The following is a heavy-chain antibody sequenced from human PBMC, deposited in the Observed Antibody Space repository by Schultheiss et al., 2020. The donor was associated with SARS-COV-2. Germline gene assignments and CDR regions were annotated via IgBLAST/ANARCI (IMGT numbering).Heavy chain of an antibody. Sequence: GGSLRLSCAASGFTFSSYGMHWVRQAPGKGLEWVAVIWYDGSNKYYADSVKGRFTISRDNSKNTLYLQMNSLRAEDTAVYYCARAALKSSGWYHWFDPWGQGTLVTVSS. CDR3: ARAALKSSGWYHWFDP. V-gene: IGHV3-33*01. J-gene: IGHJ5*02. CDR1: GFTFSSYG. CDR2: IWYDGSNK. D-gene: IGHD6-19*01.